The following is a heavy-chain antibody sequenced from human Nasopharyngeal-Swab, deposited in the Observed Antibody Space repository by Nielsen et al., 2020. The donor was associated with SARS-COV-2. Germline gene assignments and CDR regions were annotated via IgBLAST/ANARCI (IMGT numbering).Heavy chain of an antibody. CDR2: IGDKDHNYAT. CDR1: GFIFSASA. J-gene: IGHJ4*02. CDR3: TTDFYFDY. Sequence: GEFPKISCAASGFIFSASAIHWIRQASGKGPEWVGRIGDKDHNYATTYGAAVQGRFTISRDDSKNTAFLQMDSLKTEDTALYYCTTDFYFDYWGQGTLVTVSS. V-gene: IGHV3-73*01.